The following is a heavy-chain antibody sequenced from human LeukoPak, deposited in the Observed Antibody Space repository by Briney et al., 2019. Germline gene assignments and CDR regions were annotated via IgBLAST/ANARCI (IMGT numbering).Heavy chain of an antibody. CDR2: MYPGDSDT. CDR1: GYSFTSYW. Sequence: GESLKISCKGSGYSFTSYWIGWVRQMPGKGLEWMGIMYPGDSDTRYSPSFQGQVTISGDKSISTAYLQWSSLKASDTAMYYCARRGGYCNGGSCYDYWGQGTLVTVSS. V-gene: IGHV5-51*01. J-gene: IGHJ4*02. D-gene: IGHD2-15*01. CDR3: ARRGGYCNGGSCYDY.